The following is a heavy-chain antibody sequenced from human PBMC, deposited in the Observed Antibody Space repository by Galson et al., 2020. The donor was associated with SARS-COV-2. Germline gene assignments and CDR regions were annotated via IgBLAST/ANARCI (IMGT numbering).Heavy chain of an antibody. CDR3: ARGGSTSSWYWRD. D-gene: IGHD6-13*01. V-gene: IGHV3-7*01. J-gene: IGHJ4*02. CDR1: GLTFSKSW. Sequence: GGSLRLYCAASGLTFSKSWMTWVRQAPGKGLKWVANIKQDGSETYYVDSVKGRFTISRDNAKNSLILQMNSLRGEDTAVYYCARGGSTSSWYWRDWGQGTLVTVSS. CDR2: IKQDGSET.